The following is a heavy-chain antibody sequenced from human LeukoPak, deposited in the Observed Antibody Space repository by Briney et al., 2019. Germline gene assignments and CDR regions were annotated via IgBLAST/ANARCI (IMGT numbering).Heavy chain of an antibody. CDR2: IYHSGST. J-gene: IGHJ4*02. CDR1: GFTFSSYW. Sequence: MSGGSLRLSCAASGFTFSSYWMSWIRQPPGKGLEWIGSIYHSGSTYYNPSLKSRVTISVDTSKNQFSLKLSSVTAADTAVYYCAGTVGATPFDYWGQGTLVTVSS. V-gene: IGHV4-38-2*01. CDR3: AGTVGATPFDY. D-gene: IGHD1-26*01.